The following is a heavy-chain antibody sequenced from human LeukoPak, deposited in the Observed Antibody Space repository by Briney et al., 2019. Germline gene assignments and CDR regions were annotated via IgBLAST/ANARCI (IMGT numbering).Heavy chain of an antibody. CDR2: ISSSSSST. V-gene: IGHV3-48*01. J-gene: IGHJ4*02. D-gene: IGHD5-12*01. CDR1: GFTFSSYS. CDR3: AKERDGYSGYDPYYFDY. Sequence: GGSLRLSCAASGFTFSSYSMNWVRQAPGKGLEWVSYISSSSSSTYYADSVKGRFTISRDNSKNTLYLQMNSLRAEDTAVYYCAKERDGYSGYDPYYFDYWGQGTLVTVSS.